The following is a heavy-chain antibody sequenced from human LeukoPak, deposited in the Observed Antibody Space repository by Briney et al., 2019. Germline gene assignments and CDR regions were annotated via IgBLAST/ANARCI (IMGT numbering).Heavy chain of an antibody. Sequence: PGGSLRLSCAASGFTFSSYWMSWVRQAPGNGLEWVANIKQDGSEKYYVDSVKGGVTISRDNAKNSLYLQMHSLRAEDTAVYYCARVSLPGSGYYYMDVWGKGTTVTVSS. D-gene: IGHD3-10*01. V-gene: IGHV3-7*01. CDR2: IKQDGSEK. J-gene: IGHJ6*03. CDR3: ARVSLPGSGYYYMDV. CDR1: GFTFSSYW.